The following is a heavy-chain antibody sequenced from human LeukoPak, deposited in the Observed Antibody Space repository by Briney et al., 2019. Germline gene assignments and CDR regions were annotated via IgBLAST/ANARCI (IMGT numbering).Heavy chain of an antibody. CDR2: INPGGGST. CDR3: ATVSDYYDSSPLGY. CDR1: GYTFTTYY. V-gene: IGHV1-46*01. Sequence: ASVKVSCKASGYTFTTYYIHWVRQAPGRGLEWMGIINPGGGSTSYAQKFQGRVTMTRDTSTTTVYMELSSLRSEDTAMYYCATVSDYYDSSPLGYWGQGTLVTVSS. D-gene: IGHD3-22*01. J-gene: IGHJ4*02.